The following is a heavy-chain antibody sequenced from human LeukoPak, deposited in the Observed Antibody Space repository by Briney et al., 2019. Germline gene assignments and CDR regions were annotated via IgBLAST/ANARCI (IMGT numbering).Heavy chain of an antibody. CDR1: GLTVSISY. J-gene: IGHJ4*02. D-gene: IGHD6-13*01. CDR3: AGGIGRSWSLDN. V-gene: IGHV3-53*01. CDR2: IYNDGRT. Sequence: PGGSLRLSCAASGLTVSISYMSWVRQAPGKGLEWVSVIYNDGRTYYADSVKSRFTISRDNSKNTLHFQMNSLRVEDTAVYYCAGGIGRSWSLDNWGQGTLVTVSS.